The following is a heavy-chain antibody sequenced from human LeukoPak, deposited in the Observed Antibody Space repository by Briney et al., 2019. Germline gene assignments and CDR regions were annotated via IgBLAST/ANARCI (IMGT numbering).Heavy chain of an antibody. CDR2: IFYSGTT. CDR3: ARGDGGSTHGYFFDY. CDR1: GASGNNYY. Sequence: PSETLSLTCTVSGASGNNYYWGWIRQPPGKGPEYIGFIFYSGTTNYNPSFKSRVTISVDPSKNQFSLKLRSVTAADTAVYYCARGDGGSTHGYFFDYWGQGTLVTVSS. V-gene: IGHV4-59*02. D-gene: IGHD5-18*01. J-gene: IGHJ4*02.